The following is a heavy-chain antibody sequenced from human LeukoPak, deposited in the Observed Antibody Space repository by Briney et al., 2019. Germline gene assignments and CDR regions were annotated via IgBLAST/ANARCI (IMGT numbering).Heavy chain of an antibody. CDR3: ARVGVPTNWFDP. CDR1: GGSISSHY. Sequence: PSETLSLTCTVSGGSISSHYWSWIRQPPGKGLEWIGYIYYSGSTNYNPSLKSRVTISVDTSKNQFSLKLSSVTAADTAVYYCARVGVPTNWFDPWGQRTLVTLSS. J-gene: IGHJ5*02. CDR2: IYYSGST. D-gene: IGHD3-3*01. V-gene: IGHV4-59*11.